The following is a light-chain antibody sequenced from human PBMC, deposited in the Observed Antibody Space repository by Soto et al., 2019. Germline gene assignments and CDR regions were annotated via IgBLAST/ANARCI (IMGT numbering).Light chain of an antibody. CDR1: SSNIGTTYH. V-gene: IGLV1-40*01. CDR2: GNT. Sequence: QSVLTQPPSVSGAPGQRVTISCTGSSSNIGTTYHVHWYQQFPGAAPKLLIYGNTNRPSGVPDRFSASKSGTSASLAITGLQAEDEADNYCQSYDSSLSGWVFGGGTQLTVL. J-gene: IGLJ3*02. CDR3: QSYDSSLSGWV.